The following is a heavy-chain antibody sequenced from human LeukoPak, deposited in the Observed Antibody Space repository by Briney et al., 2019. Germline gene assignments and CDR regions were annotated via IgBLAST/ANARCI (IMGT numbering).Heavy chain of an antibody. CDR2: IYSSGST. Sequence: PSETLSLTCTVSGGSTSSTPYYWGWVRQPPGKGLEWIGCIYSSGSTYYIPSLKSRVTISLHTSKNQFSLKLSSGTAADTAVYYCARHRRHFDFSTGYYAGPFDFWGQGTMVTVSS. CDR3: ARHRRHFDFSTGYYAGPFDF. V-gene: IGHV4-39*01. CDR1: GGSTSSTPYY. D-gene: IGHD3/OR15-3a*01. J-gene: IGHJ3*01.